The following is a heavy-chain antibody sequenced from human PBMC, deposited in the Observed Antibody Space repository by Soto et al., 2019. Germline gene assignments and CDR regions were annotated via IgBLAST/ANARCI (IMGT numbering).Heavy chain of an antibody. CDR3: ARGELGRDYYFDY. J-gene: IGHJ4*02. D-gene: IGHD7-27*01. CDR1: GGSISSGDFY. Sequence: SETLSLTCTVSGGSISSGDFYWSWLRQPPGKGLEWIGYIYSSGSLFYNPSLKSRVSISGDTSKNQFALQMRSMTDADTAVYYCARGELGRDYYFDYWGQGTLVTVSS. CDR2: IYSSGSL. V-gene: IGHV4-30-4*01.